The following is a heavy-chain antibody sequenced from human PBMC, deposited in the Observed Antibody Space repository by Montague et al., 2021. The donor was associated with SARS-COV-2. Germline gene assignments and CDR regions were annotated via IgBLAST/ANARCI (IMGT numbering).Heavy chain of an antibody. CDR3: ARVGRQQLVRLSGMDV. J-gene: IGHJ6*02. Sequence: SETLSLTCTVSGGSISSSSYYWGWIRQPPGKGLEWIGGIYYSGSTYYNPSLKSRVTISVDTSKNQFSLKLSSATAADTAVYYCARVGRQQLVRLSGMDVWGQGTTVTVSS. CDR2: IYYSGST. V-gene: IGHV4-39*07. D-gene: IGHD6-13*01. CDR1: GGSISSSSYY.